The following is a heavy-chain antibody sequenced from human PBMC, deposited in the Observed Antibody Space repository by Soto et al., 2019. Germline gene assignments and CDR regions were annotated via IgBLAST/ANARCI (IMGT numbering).Heavy chain of an antibody. CDR3: ARQRGANGVRYFDWLSKDAFDI. CDR2: IYPGDSDT. Sequence: EVQLVQSGAEVKKPGESLKISCKGSGYSFTSYWIGWVRQMPGKGLEWMGIIYPGDSDTRYSPSFQGQVTISADKSISTAYLQWSSLKASDTAMYYCARQRGANGVRYFDWLSKDAFDIWGQGTMVTVSS. J-gene: IGHJ3*02. CDR1: GYSFTSYW. V-gene: IGHV5-51*01. D-gene: IGHD3-9*01.